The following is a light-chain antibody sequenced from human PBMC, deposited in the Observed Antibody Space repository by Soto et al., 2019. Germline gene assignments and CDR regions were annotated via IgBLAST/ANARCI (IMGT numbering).Light chain of an antibody. CDR3: QSYDSTLSARYV. CDR1: SSNIGRGYD. CDR2: GNI. J-gene: IGLJ1*01. Sequence: QSVLTQPPSVSGAPGQRVTISCTGSSSNIGRGYDVHWYQQRPGTAPKLLIFGNINRPSGVPDRFSGSKSGTSASLAITGLQAEDEGDYYCQSYDSTLSARYVFGTGTKLTVL. V-gene: IGLV1-40*01.